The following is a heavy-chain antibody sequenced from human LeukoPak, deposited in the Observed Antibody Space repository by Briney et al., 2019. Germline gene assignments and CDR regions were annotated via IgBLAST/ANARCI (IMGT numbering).Heavy chain of an antibody. D-gene: IGHD3-3*01. CDR3: ARGGLLGDFWSGYYPPDFDY. Sequence: GGSLRLSCAASGFTFSSYSMNWVRQAPGKGLEWVSSISSSSSYIYYADSVKGRFTISRDNAKNSLYLQMNSLRAEDTAVYYCARGGLLGDFWSGYYPPDFDYCGQGTLVTVSS. CDR2: ISSSSSYI. J-gene: IGHJ4*02. CDR1: GFTFSSYS. V-gene: IGHV3-21*01.